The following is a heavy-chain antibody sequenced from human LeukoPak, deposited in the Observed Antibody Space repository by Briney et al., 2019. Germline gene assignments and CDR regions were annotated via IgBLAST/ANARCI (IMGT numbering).Heavy chain of an antibody. CDR1: GYTFTSYG. D-gene: IGHD5-12*01. J-gene: IGHJ4*02. CDR3: AREMATDY. CDR2: INPNSGGT. V-gene: IGHV1-2*02. Sequence: ASVKVSCKASGYTFTSYGISWVRQAPGQGLEWMGWINPNSGGTNYAQKFQGRVTMTRDTSISTAYMELSRLRSDDTAVYYCAREMATDYWGQGTLVTVSS.